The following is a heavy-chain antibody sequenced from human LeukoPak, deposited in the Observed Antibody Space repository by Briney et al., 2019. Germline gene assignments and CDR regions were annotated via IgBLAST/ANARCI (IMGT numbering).Heavy chain of an antibody. CDR3: AKSLGIGFYYGMDV. Sequence: GGSLRLSCAASGFTFSSCSMSWVRQAPGKGLEWVSVISGSGGITFYADSVKGRFTISRDNSKNTLYLQMNSLRAEDTAVYYCAKSLGIGFYYGMDVWGQGTTVTVSS. J-gene: IGHJ6*02. V-gene: IGHV3-23*01. CDR1: GFTFSSCS. D-gene: IGHD7-27*01. CDR2: ISGSGGIT.